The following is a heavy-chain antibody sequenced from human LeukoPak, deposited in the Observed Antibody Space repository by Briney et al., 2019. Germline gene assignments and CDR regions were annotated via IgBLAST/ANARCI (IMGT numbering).Heavy chain of an antibody. J-gene: IGHJ4*02. D-gene: IGHD1-14*01. CDR1: GDTVSSNSAA. CDR3: ARGNPFDY. CDR2: TYYESKWFY. Sequence: SQTLSLTCAISGDTVSSNSAAWNWIRRSPSRGLEWLGRTYYESKWFYDYAVSVKSRITINPDTSKNQFSLQLNSVTPEDTAVYYCARGNPFDYWGQGTLVTVSS. V-gene: IGHV6-1*01.